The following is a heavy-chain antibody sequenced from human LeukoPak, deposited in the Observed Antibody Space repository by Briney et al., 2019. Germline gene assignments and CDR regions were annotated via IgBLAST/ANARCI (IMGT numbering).Heavy chain of an antibody. J-gene: IGHJ4*02. CDR3: AKALDNVVVTATDY. D-gene: IGHD2-21*02. Sequence: GSLRLSCAASGFTFSSYSMNWVRQAPGKGLEWVSYISSSSSTIYYADSVKGRFTISRDNAKNSLYLQMNSLRAEDTALYYCAKALDNVVVTATDYWGQGTLVTVSS. CDR2: ISSSSSTI. V-gene: IGHV3-48*01. CDR1: GFTFSSYS.